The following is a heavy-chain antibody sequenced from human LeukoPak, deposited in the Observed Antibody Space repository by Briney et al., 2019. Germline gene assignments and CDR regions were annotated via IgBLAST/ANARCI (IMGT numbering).Heavy chain of an antibody. J-gene: IGHJ4*02. Sequence: ASVNVSCKASGYTLTSYYMHWVRQAPGQGLEWMGIINPSGGSTSYAQKFQGRVTMTRDTSTSTVYMELSSLRSEDTAVYYCARRLGSTAFDYWGQGTLVTVSS. D-gene: IGHD5/OR15-5a*01. CDR1: GYTLTSYY. CDR3: ARRLGSTAFDY. V-gene: IGHV1-46*01. CDR2: INPSGGST.